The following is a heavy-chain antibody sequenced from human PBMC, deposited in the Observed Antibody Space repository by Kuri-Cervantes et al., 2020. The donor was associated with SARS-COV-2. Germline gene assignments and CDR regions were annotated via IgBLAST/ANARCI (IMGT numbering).Heavy chain of an antibody. Sequence: GGSLRLSCEASGISFSYYWMTWVRQTPGRGLEWVANIKQDGSEKYYVDSVKGRFTISRDNAGNSLFLQMNGLRSEDTAVYYCARASAGSSWGYYYYMDVWGIGTTVTVSS. J-gene: IGHJ6*03. V-gene: IGHV3-7*01. CDR2: IKQDGSEK. CDR3: ARASAGSSWGYYYYMDV. D-gene: IGHD1-26*01. CDR1: GISFSYYW.